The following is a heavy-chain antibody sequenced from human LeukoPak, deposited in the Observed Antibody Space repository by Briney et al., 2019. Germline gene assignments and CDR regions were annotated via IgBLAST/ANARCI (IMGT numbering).Heavy chain of an antibody. CDR3: ARSRRETYCSSTSCAKYYFDY. D-gene: IGHD2-2*01. J-gene: IGHJ4*02. CDR2: INHSGSS. CDR1: GVSFSGYY. Sequence: KPSETLSLTCDVYGVSFSGYYWSWIRQPPGKGLEWIGEINHSGSSNYNRSLKSRVTISVDTSKNQFSLKLSSVTAADTAVYYCARSRRETYCSSTSCAKYYFDYWGQGTLVTVSS. V-gene: IGHV4-34*01.